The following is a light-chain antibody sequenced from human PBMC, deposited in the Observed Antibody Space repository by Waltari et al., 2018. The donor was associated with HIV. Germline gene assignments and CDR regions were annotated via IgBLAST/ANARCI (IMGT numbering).Light chain of an antibody. CDR3: QQYYSTPWT. V-gene: IGKV4-1*01. CDR2: WAS. J-gene: IGKJ1*01. CDR1: QSVLYSSNNKNY. Sequence: DIVMTQSPDSLAVSLGERATINCKSSQSVLYSSNNKNYLAWYQQKPGQPPKLLIYWASTRESGVPGRFSGSGSGTDFTLTISSLQAEDVARYYCQQYYSTPWTFGQGTKVEIK.